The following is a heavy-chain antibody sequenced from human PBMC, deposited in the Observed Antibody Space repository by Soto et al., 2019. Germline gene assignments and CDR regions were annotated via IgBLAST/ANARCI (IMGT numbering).Heavy chain of an antibody. V-gene: IGHV3-30*03. J-gene: IGHJ6*02. CDR2: ISHDGSNK. CDR3: ATPPDPDRSGWYEAKSGDGMDV. Sequence: QVQLVESGGGVVQPGRSLRLSCAASGFTFSSYGMHWVRQAPGKGLEWVAVISHDGSNKYYADSVKGRFTISRDNSKNTVYLQMNSLRAEDTAVYYCATPPDPDRSGWYEAKSGDGMDVWGQGTTVTVSS. D-gene: IGHD6-19*01. CDR1: GFTFSSYG.